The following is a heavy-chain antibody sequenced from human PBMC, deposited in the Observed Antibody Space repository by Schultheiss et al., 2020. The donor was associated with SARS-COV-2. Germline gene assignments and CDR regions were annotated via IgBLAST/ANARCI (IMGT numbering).Heavy chain of an antibody. CDR1: GFTFSDYY. CDR2: ISSSSSYT. CDR3: ASGDPYCSSTSCYASTDY. Sequence: GGSLRLSCAASGFTFSDYYMSWIRQAPGKGLEWVSYISSSSSYTNYADSVKGRFTISRDNAKNSLYLQMNSLRAEDTAVYYCASGDPYCSSTSCYASTDYWGQGTLVTVSS. V-gene: IGHV3-11*03. D-gene: IGHD2-2*01. J-gene: IGHJ4*02.